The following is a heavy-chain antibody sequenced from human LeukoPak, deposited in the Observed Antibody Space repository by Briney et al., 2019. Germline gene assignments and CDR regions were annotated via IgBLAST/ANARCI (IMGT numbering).Heavy chain of an antibody. CDR3: ARATSSGYGVDYYYYGMDV. Sequence: SQTLSLTCTVSGASITGGSYYWTWIRQPAGKGLEWIGRIYTSGITTYNPSLKSRVTISVDTSKNQFSLKLSSVTAADTAVYYCARATSSGYGVDYYYYGMDVWGQGTTVTVSS. CDR2: IYTSGIT. V-gene: IGHV4-61*02. J-gene: IGHJ6*02. D-gene: IGHD5-12*01. CDR1: GASITGGSYY.